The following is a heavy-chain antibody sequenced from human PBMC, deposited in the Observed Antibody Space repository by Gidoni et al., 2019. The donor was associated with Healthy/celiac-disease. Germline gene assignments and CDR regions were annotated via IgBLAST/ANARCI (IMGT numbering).Heavy chain of an antibody. CDR3: ARGISWGWFDY. Sequence: EVQLVESGGGLVQPGGSLILSCAASGFTFSSYEMNWVRQAPGKGLEWVAYISSSGSTIYYADSVKGRFTISRDNDKNSLYLQVNSLRAEDTDVYYSARGISWGWFDYWGQGTLVTVSS. V-gene: IGHV3-48*03. D-gene: IGHD2-15*01. CDR1: GFTFSSYE. J-gene: IGHJ4*02. CDR2: ISSSGSTI.